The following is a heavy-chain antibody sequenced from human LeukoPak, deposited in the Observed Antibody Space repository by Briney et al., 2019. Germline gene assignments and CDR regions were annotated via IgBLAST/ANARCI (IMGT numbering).Heavy chain of an antibody. CDR2: IYHSGST. CDR1: GGSISSGGYS. D-gene: IGHD5-18*01. V-gene: IGHV4-30-2*01. CDR3: ARFRGYNNAFDI. Sequence: SETLSLTCAVSGGSISSGGYSWSWIRQPPGKGLEWIGYIYHSGSTYYNPSLKSRVTISVDRSKNQFSLKLNSVTAADTAVYYCARFRGYNNAFDIWGQGTMVTVSS. J-gene: IGHJ3*02.